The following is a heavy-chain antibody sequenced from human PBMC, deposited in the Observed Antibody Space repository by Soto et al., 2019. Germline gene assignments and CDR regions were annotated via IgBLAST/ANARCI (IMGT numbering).Heavy chain of an antibody. J-gene: IGHJ2*01. D-gene: IGHD3-10*01. Sequence: GGSLRHSCAASGFSFRSYAMGWVRQTQGKGLEWVSAIDGRSSKTWYADSVKGRFTISRDNSKNTLYLQMNSLRAEDTAVYYCAKDRGVLRAWYFDLWGRGTLVTVSS. CDR2: IDGRSSKT. CDR3: AKDRGVLRAWYFDL. V-gene: IGHV3-23*01. CDR1: GFSFRSYA.